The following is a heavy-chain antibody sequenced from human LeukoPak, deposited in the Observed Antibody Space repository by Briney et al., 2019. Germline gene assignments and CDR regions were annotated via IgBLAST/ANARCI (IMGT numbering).Heavy chain of an antibody. CDR2: IYYISNT. D-gene: IGHD1-26*01. Sequence: SETLSLTCTVSGASVGSAGYYWSWIRQPPGGGLEWIGYIYYISNTNYNPSLKSRVTTSVDPSKNQFSLKLNSVTAADTAVYYCARTQSQSGSYRYYFGYWGQGTLVTVPS. CDR3: ARTQSQSGSYRYYFGY. V-gene: IGHV4-61*08. CDR1: GASVGSAGYY. J-gene: IGHJ4*02.